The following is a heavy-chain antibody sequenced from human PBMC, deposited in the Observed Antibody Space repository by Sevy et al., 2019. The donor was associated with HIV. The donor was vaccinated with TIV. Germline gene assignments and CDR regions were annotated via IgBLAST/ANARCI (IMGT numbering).Heavy chain of an antibody. J-gene: IGHJ4*02. CDR1: GGSITSYY. CDR3: ARDSPTVSYYDSSGYFDY. D-gene: IGHD3-22*01. Sequence: SETLSLTCTVSGGSITSYYCNWIRQPAGKGLEWIGRIYTSGNTNYNPSLRSRVSMSVDTSKKQFSLKLTSVTAADTAVYFCARDSPTVSYYDSSGYFDYWGQGILVTVSS. CDR2: IYTSGNT. V-gene: IGHV4-4*07.